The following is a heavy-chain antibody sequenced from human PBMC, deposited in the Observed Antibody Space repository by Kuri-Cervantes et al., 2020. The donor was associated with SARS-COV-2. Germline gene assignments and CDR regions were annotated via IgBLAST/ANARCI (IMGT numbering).Heavy chain of an antibody. CDR1: GFTFGDYA. Sequence: GGSLRLSCTASGFTFGDYAMSWFRQAPGKGLEWVGFIRSKAYGGTTEYAASVKGRFTISRDDSKSIAYLQMNSLKTEDTAVYYCTTGSEYYDFWSGRGAFDIWGQGTMVTVSS. J-gene: IGHJ3*02. V-gene: IGHV3-49*03. CDR2: IRSKAYGGTT. CDR3: TTGSEYYDFWSGRGAFDI. D-gene: IGHD3-3*01.